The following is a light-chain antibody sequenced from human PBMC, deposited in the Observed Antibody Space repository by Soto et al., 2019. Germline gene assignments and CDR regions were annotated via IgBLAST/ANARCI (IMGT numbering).Light chain of an antibody. V-gene: IGKV3-20*01. CDR1: QSVSSSY. CDR2: GAS. Sequence: EIVLTQSPGTLSLSPGKRATLSCRASQSVSSSYLAWYQQKPGQAPRLLIYGASSRATGIPDRFSGSGSGTAFTLTISRLEPEDFAVYYCQQYGSSPPYTFGQGTKLEIK. CDR3: QQYGSSPPYT. J-gene: IGKJ2*01.